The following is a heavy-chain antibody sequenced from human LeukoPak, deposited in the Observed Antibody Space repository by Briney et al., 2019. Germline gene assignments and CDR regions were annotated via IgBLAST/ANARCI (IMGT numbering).Heavy chain of an antibody. CDR2: ISGYNGNT. CDR1: GYTFTSYG. CDR3: ARGPGRSYYDILTGYAIGDY. Sequence: ASVKVSCKASGYTFTSYGITWVRQAPGQALEWVGWISGYNGNTQYAQNLQGRVTMTTGTSTSTAYMELRSLRADDTAVYYCARGPGRSYYDILTGYAIGDYWGQGTLVTVSS. J-gene: IGHJ4*02. D-gene: IGHD3-9*01. V-gene: IGHV1-18*01.